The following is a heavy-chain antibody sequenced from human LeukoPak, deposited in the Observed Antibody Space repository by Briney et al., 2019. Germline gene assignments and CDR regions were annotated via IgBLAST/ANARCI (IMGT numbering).Heavy chain of an antibody. CDR2: ISHRGRT. CDR3: ARTQEAGNSGGRYDSYYYYYMDV. V-gene: IGHV4-34*01. J-gene: IGHJ6*03. D-gene: IGHD6-19*01. CDR1: GGSLSDYY. Sequence: MASETLSLTCAVYGGSLSDYYWSWIRQSPGRGLEWIGEISHRGRTYYNLSCKGRVTISIDTSKNQFSLKLSPVTAPGTGVYFCARTQEAGNSGGRYDSYYYYYMDVWGKGTTVTISS.